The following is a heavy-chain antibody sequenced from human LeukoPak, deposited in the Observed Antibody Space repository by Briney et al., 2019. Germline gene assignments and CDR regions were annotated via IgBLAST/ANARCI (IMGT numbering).Heavy chain of an antibody. V-gene: IGHV4-59*08. CDR2: IYYSGST. D-gene: IGHD2-21*02. CDR1: GGSISGYY. CDR3: ARNYCGGDCSPYYFDY. Sequence: PSETLSLTCTVSGGSISGYYWSWIRQPPGKGLEWIGYIYYSGSTNYNPSLKSRVTISVDTSKNQFSLKLSSVTAADTAVYCCARNYCGGDCSPYYFDYWGQGTLVTVSS. J-gene: IGHJ4*02.